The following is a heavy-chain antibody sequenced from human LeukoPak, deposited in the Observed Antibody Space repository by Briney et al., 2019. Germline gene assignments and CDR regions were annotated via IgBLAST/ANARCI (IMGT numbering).Heavy chain of an antibody. CDR3: ATDYYGSGSPGFGY. Sequence: GGSLRLSWAASGFTFKNAWMNWVRQAPGKGLEWVGRKSKTDGGTTDNAAPVKGRFTISRDDSKNTLYLQMNSLKTEDTAVYYCATDYYGSGSPGFGYWGQGNMVTVSS. J-gene: IGHJ4*02. V-gene: IGHV3-15*07. CDR2: KSKTDGGTT. CDR1: GFTFKNAW. D-gene: IGHD3-10*01.